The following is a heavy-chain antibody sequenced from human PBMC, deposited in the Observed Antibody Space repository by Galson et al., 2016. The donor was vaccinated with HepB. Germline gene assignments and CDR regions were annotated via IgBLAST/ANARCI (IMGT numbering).Heavy chain of an antibody. CDR3: AKDHESDGYPTLDY. J-gene: IGHJ4*02. D-gene: IGHD5-18*01. CDR1: GFTFRRYA. Sequence: SLRLSCAASGFTFRRYAMSWVRQAPGKGLEWVSTISASGAYYSDSVKGRFSISRDNSENTLILHMNSLRAEDTAVYYCAKDHESDGYPTLDYWGQGSLVTVSS. V-gene: IGHV3-23*01. CDR2: ISASGA.